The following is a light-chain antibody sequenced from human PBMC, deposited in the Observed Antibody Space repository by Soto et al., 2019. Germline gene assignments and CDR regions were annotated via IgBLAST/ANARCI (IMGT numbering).Light chain of an antibody. V-gene: IGLV2-14*01. CDR2: EVN. Sequence: QSALTQPASVSASPGQSITISCTGASSDIGAYNYVSWYQQYPGRAPKLIIYEVNNRPSGVANRFSGSKSGNTASLTISGLQAEDEADYYCSSYTRSDGFVFGIGTKLTVL. CDR1: SSDIGAYNY. J-gene: IGLJ1*01. CDR3: SSYTRSDGFV.